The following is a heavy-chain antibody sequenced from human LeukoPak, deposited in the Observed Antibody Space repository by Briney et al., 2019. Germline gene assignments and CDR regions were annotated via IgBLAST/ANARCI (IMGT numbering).Heavy chain of an antibody. CDR1: GYTFTDYY. CDR3: ARAVRGYSYAYLPF. V-gene: IGHV1-2*02. D-gene: IGHD5-18*01. CDR2: INPNIGGT. Sequence: ASVKVSCKASGYTFTDYYIHWVRQAPGQGLEWMAWINPNIGGTNYAQNFQGRVTMTTDTSASTAYMELRSLRSDDTAVYYCARAVRGYSYAYLPFWGQGSLVTVSS. J-gene: IGHJ4*02.